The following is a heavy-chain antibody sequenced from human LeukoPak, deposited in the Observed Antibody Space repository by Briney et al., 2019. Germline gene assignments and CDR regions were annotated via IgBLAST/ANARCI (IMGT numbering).Heavy chain of an antibody. V-gene: IGHV3-30*18. CDR1: GFTFSDDY. J-gene: IGHJ4*02. D-gene: IGHD5-24*01. CDR3: AKAAGDGYNFDY. CDR2: ISYDGSNK. Sequence: QSGGSLRLSCAASGFTFSDDYMTWIRQAPGKGLEWVAVISYDGSNKYYADSVKGRFTISRDNSKNTLYLQMNSLRAEDTAVYYCAKAAGDGYNFDYWGQGTLVTVSS.